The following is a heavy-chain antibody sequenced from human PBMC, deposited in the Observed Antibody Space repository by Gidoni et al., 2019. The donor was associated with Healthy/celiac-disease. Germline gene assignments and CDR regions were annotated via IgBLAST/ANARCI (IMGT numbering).Heavy chain of an antibody. CDR1: GGPISSSSSY. CDR3: ARRVLDYGGNSVAWFDP. D-gene: IGHD2-21*02. Sequence: QLQLQESGPGLVKPSETLSLTCTVSGGPISSSSSYWGWIRRPPGKGLEWIGSIYYSGSTYYNPSLKSRVTISVDTSKNQFSLKLSSVTAADTAVYDCARRVLDYGGNSVAWFDPWGQGTLVTVSS. V-gene: IGHV4-39*01. J-gene: IGHJ5*02. CDR2: IYYSGST.